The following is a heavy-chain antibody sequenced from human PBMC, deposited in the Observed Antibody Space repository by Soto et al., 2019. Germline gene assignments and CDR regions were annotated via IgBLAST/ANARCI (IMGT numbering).Heavy chain of an antibody. D-gene: IGHD3-3*01. V-gene: IGHV1-8*01. CDR3: ARIKPYYDFWSGYYTGGDGMDV. CDR1: GYTFTSYD. CDR2: MNPNSGNT. J-gene: IGHJ6*02. Sequence: GASVKVSCKASGYTFTSYDINWVRQATGQGLEWMGWMNPNSGNTGYAQKFQGRVTMTRNTSISTAYMELSSLRSEDTAVYYCARIKPYYDFWSGYYTGGDGMDVWGQGTTVTVSS.